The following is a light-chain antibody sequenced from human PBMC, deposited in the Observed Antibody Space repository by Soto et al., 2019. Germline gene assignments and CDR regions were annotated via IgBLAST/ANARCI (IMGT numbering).Light chain of an antibody. V-gene: IGKV3-20*01. CDR2: DAS. CDR3: QQYGSSPQT. Sequence: EIVMTQSPATLSVSPGERATLSCRASQSVSSNLGWYQQKPGQGPRLLIYDASSRATGIPDRFSGSGSGTDFTLTISRLEPEDFAVYYCQQYGSSPQTFGQGTKVDIK. CDR1: QSVSSN. J-gene: IGKJ1*01.